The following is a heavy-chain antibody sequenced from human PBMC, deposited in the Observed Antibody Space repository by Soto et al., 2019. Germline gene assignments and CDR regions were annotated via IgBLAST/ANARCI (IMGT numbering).Heavy chain of an antibody. J-gene: IGHJ6*02. CDR2: IWYDGSGQ. CDR3: AKDQVLRDYRGHAFDV. V-gene: IGHV3-33*03. D-gene: IGHD3-10*01. CDR1: GFTFRNYG. Sequence: QVQLVASGGGVVQPGRSLRLSCVVSGFTFRNYGMHWVRQAPGKGLEWVADIWYDGSGQRYADYVHGRFTISRDNSTNTLYLQMNSLRVDDTAGYYWAKDQVLRDYRGHAFDVWGQGTTVTVSS.